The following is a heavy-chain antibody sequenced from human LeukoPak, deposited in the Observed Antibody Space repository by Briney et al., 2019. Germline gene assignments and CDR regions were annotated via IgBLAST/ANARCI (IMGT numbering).Heavy chain of an antibody. J-gene: IGHJ4*02. D-gene: IGHD5-18*01. CDR2: FDPEDGET. Sequence: ASVKVSCKVSGYTLTELSMHWVRQAPGKGLEWMGGFDPEDGETIYAQKFQGRVTMTEDTSTDPAYMELSSLRSEDTAVDYCATDLHRYSSNFDYWGQGTLVTVSS. V-gene: IGHV1-24*01. CDR1: GYTLTELS. CDR3: ATDLHRYSSNFDY.